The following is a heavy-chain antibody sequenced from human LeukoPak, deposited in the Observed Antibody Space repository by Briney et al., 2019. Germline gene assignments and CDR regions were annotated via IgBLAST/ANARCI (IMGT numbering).Heavy chain of an antibody. Sequence: GGSLRLSCAASGFTFSSYSMNWVRQAPGKGLEWVSSISSSSSYIYYADSVKGRFTISRDNSENTVYLHMSSLRAGDTAVYFCAKDDAWLQFNDWGQGTLVTVSS. J-gene: IGHJ4*02. CDR1: GFTFSSYS. V-gene: IGHV3-21*04. CDR3: AKDDAWLQFND. D-gene: IGHD5-24*01. CDR2: ISSSSSYI.